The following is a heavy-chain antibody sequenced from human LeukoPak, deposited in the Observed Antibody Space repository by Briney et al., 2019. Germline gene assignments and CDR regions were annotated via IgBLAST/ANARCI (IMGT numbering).Heavy chain of an antibody. CDR2: APHDRSSP. V-gene: IGHV3-30*03. J-gene: IGHJ4*02. CDR1: GFRLNSHH. CDR3: ARVQGGGYRTADS. Sequence: GGSLRPSCAVSGFRLNSHHMHWVRQAPNKGPEWVAVAPHDRSSPSHAASVNGRFTISRDNTKKSLFLQMNSLRDEDTAMYYCARVQGGGYRTADSWGQGTLVTVSS. D-gene: IGHD6-19*01.